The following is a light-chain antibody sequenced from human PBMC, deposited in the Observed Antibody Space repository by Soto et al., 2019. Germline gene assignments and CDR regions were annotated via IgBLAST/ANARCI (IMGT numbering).Light chain of an antibody. J-gene: IGKJ2*01. CDR3: QSRSDWPPYT. CDR1: QSVGTY. Sequence: EIVLTQSPVTLSLSPGEGATLSCRASQSVGTYLAWYQQKYGQPPRLLISRTSNRATGVPARFTGSGSGTDFTLTITSLEPEDFAVYYCQSRSDWPPYTFGQGTRLEI. CDR2: RTS. V-gene: IGKV3-11*01.